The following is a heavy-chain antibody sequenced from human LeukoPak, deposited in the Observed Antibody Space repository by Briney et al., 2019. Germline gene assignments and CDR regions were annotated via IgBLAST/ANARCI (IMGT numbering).Heavy chain of an antibody. J-gene: IGHJ3*02. D-gene: IGHD3-16*01. CDR2: INQDARQT. Sequence: PGGSLRLSCAAAGFTSSNYWMSWVRQAPGKGLEWVANINQDARQTYCMDSVKGHFTISRDNAKNSHYLQMNSLRAEDTAVYYCGRFGHPYHIDIWGQGTMVTVSS. CDR3: GRFGHPYHIDI. V-gene: IGHV3-7*01. CDR1: GFTSSNYW.